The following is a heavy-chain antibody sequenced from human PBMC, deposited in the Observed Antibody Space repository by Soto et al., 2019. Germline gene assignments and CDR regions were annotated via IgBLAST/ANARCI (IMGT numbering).Heavy chain of an antibody. D-gene: IGHD6-19*01. J-gene: IGHJ6*02. Sequence: QVQLVQSGAEVKKPGSSVKVSCKASGGTFSSYDISWVRQAPGQGLEWMGGIIPIFGTANYAQKFQGRVTITADESTSTAYMELSSLRSEDTAVYYCARERGIIAVADIASNYYYYGMDVWGQGTTVTVSS. CDR1: GGTFSSYD. V-gene: IGHV1-69*01. CDR2: IIPIFGTA. CDR3: ARERGIIAVADIASNYYYYGMDV.